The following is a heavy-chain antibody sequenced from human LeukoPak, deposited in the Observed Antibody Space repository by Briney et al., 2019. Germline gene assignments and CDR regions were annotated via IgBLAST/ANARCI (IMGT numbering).Heavy chain of an antibody. CDR1: GFTFSSYE. CDR3: ARAPGGSHGPTTDFDY. CDR2: ISSSGSTI. J-gene: IGHJ4*02. Sequence: GGSLRLSCAASGFTFSSYEMNWVRQAPEKGLEWVSYISSSGSTIYYADSVKGRFTISRDNAKNSLYLQMNSLRAEDTAVYYCARAPGGSHGPTTDFDYWGQGTLVTVSS. D-gene: IGHD1-26*01. V-gene: IGHV3-48*03.